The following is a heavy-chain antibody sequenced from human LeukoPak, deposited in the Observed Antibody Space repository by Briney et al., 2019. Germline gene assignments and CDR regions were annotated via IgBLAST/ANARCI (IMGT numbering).Heavy chain of an antibody. CDR1: GFTFSSYA. J-gene: IGHJ4*02. CDR3: ARDRGDFDWLLSREIDY. V-gene: IGHV3-23*01. CDR2: ISGSGGST. Sequence: PGGSLRLSCAASGFTFSSYAMSWVRQAPGKGLEWVSAISGSGGSTYYADSVKGRFTISRDNTKNTLYLQMNSLRAEDTALYYCARDRGDFDWLLSREIDYWGQGTLVTVSS. D-gene: IGHD3-9*01.